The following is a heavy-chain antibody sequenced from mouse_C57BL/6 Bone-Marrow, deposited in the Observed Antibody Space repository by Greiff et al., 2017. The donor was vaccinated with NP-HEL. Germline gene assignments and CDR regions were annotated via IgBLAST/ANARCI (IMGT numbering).Heavy chain of an antibody. CDR2: IDPENGDT. CDR3: TQFPVVTTVGRDY. Sequence: VQLQQSGAELVRPGASVKLSCTASGFNIKDDHMHWVKQRPEQGLEWIGWIDPENGDTEYASKFQGKATITADTSSNTAYLQLSSLTSEDTAVYYCTQFPVVTTVGRDYWGQGTTLTVSS. D-gene: IGHD1-1*01. CDR1: GFNIKDDH. J-gene: IGHJ2*01. V-gene: IGHV14-4*01.